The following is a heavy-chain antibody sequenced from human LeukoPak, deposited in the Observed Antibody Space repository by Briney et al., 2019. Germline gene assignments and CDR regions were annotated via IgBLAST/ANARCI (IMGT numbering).Heavy chain of an antibody. D-gene: IGHD4-11*01. CDR3: TGHHQAYSRTY. Sequence: GGTLRLSCAASGFTFSSYGMSWVRQAPGKGLEWVSAISGSGGSTYYADSVKGRFTISRDNSKNTLYLQMSSLRAEDTAVYYCTGHHQAYSRTYWGQGTLVTVSS. V-gene: IGHV3-23*01. J-gene: IGHJ4*02. CDR1: GFTFSSYG. CDR2: ISGSGGST.